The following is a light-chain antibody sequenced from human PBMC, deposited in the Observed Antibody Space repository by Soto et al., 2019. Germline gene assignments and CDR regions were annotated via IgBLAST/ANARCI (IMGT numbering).Light chain of an antibody. CDR2: EVS. Sequence: QSVLTQPPSASGSPGQSVTISCTGTSSDVGGYDRVSWYQQYPGKVPKLMIYEVSKWPSGVPDRFSASKSGNTASLTVSGLQTEDEADYYCSSYAGSNNYVVFGGGTKVTVL. CDR1: SSDVGGYDR. J-gene: IGLJ2*01. CDR3: SSYAGSNNYVV. V-gene: IGLV2-8*01.